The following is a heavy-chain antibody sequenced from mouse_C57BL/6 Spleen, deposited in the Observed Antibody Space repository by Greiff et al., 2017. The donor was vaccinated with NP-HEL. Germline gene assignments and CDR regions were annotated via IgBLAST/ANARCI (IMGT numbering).Heavy chain of an antibody. Sequence: EVKVVESGGGLVQSGRSLRLSCATSGFTFSDFYMEWVRQAPGKGLEWIAASRNKANDYTTEYSASVKGRFIVSRDTSQSILYLQMNALRAEDTAIYYCARDAYGYFDVWGTGTTVTVSS. J-gene: IGHJ1*03. CDR2: SRNKANDYTT. CDR3: ARDAYGYFDV. V-gene: IGHV7-1*01. CDR1: GFTFSDFY. D-gene: IGHD1-1*02.